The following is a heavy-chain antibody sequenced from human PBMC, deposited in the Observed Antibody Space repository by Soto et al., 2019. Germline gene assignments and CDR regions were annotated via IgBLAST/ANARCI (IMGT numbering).Heavy chain of an antibody. Sequence: GWSLRLSCAASGFTLSSYAMHWVLQGPGKGLEWVAVISYDGSNKYYADSVKGRFTISRDNSKNTLYLQRNSLRAEDTAMYYCAREGVHNYTEYYFDYWGQGTLVTVSS. CDR3: AREGVHNYTEYYFDY. CDR2: ISYDGSNK. CDR1: GFTLSSYA. J-gene: IGHJ4*02. D-gene: IGHD3-10*01. V-gene: IGHV3-30-3*01.